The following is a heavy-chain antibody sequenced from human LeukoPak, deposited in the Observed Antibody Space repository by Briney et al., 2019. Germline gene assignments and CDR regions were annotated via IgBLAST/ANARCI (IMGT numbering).Heavy chain of an antibody. Sequence: GGSLRLSCAASGFTFSSYALSWVRQAPSKGLEWVSGISGSGDRTYYADSVKGRFTISRDNSKNTLYLQMNSLRAEDTAVYYCAKDVRGYTYGYYGMDVWGQGTTVTVSS. CDR2: ISGSGDRT. CDR1: GFTFSSYA. D-gene: IGHD5-18*01. J-gene: IGHJ6*02. CDR3: AKDVRGYTYGYYGMDV. V-gene: IGHV3-23*01.